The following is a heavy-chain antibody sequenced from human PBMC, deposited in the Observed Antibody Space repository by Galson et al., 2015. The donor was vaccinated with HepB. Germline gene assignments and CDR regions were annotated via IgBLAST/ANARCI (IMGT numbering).Heavy chain of an antibody. Sequence: SVKVSCKASGGTFTSYAINWVRQAPGQGLEWMGGIIPVLGIANYAQNFQGRVTITADKSTNTAYLELSSLRSEDTAVFFCAGGLYVGGTLDYWGQGTLVTVSS. J-gene: IGHJ4*02. CDR2: IIPVLGIA. CDR3: AGGLYVGGTLDY. V-gene: IGHV1-69*10. CDR1: GGTFTSYA. D-gene: IGHD1-26*01.